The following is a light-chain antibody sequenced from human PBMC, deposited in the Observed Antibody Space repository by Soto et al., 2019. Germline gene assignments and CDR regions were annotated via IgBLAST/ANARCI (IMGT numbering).Light chain of an antibody. Sequence: DIQLTQSPSTLSASVGDRVTITCRASQSITNWLAWYQQKPGKAPKVLIHMASSFKSGVLPRFSGSGSGTEFTLTITSLQPDDSATYYCQQYNSLSSVSFGGGTKVEI. CDR2: MAS. J-gene: IGKJ4*01. CDR3: QQYNSLSSVS. V-gene: IGKV1-5*03. CDR1: QSITNW.